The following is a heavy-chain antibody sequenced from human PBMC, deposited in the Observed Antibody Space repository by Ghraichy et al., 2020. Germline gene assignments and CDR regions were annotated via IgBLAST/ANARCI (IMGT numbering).Heavy chain of an antibody. CDR1: GFTVSSNY. CDR2: IYSGGST. J-gene: IGHJ3*02. D-gene: IGHD3-16*01. V-gene: IGHV3-66*01. Sequence: GGSLRLSCAASGFTVSSNYMSWVRQAPGKGLEWVSVIYSGGSTYYADSVKGRFTISRDNSKNTLYLQMNSLRAEDTAVYYCASEGGVEPTDAFDIWGQGTMVTVSS. CDR3: ASEGGVEPTDAFDI.